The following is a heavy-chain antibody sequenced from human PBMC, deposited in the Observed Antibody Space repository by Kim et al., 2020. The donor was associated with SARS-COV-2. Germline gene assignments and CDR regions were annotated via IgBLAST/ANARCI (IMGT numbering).Heavy chain of an antibody. Sequence: ASVKVSCKASGYTFTSYAMNWVRQAPGQGLEWMGWINTNTGNPTYAQGFTGRFVFSLDTSVSTAYLQISSLKADDTAVYYCARDSSSWYLPTTYYYGMDVWGQGTTVTVSS. CDR1: GYTFTSYA. J-gene: IGHJ6*02. CDR3: ARDSSSWYLPTTYYYGMDV. D-gene: IGHD6-13*01. CDR2: INTNTGNP. V-gene: IGHV7-4-1*02.